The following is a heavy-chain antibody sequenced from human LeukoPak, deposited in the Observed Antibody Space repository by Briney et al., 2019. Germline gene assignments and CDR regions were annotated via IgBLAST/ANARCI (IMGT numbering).Heavy chain of an antibody. CDR3: AIMHGYYDGSGYWVQ. CDR2: ITPNADRT. D-gene: IGHD3-22*01. J-gene: IGHJ1*01. V-gene: IGHV3-23*01. CDR1: GFTFGSYG. Sequence: GGSLRLSCAASGFTFGSYGMSWVRQAPGKGLEWVSFITPNADRTSYADSVEGRFTIPRDNPRNTQYMQMNSLRDEDTALYYCAIMHGYYDGSGYWVQWGQGTLVTVSS.